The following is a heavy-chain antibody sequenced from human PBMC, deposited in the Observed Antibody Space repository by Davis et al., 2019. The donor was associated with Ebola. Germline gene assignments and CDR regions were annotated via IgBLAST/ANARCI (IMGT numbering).Heavy chain of an antibody. CDR1: VITFSSYA. CDR2: ISGSGGTT. D-gene: IGHD3-3*01. V-gene: IGHV3-23*01. Sequence: GESLKISCADSVITFSSYAMTWVRQAPGKGLEWVSAISGSGGTTYYAGSVKGRFTVSRDNSKKTMYLQMNSLRAEDTAVYYCARDRPLDFFLDYYGMDVWGQGTTVTVSS. CDR3: ARDRPLDFFLDYYGMDV. J-gene: IGHJ6*02.